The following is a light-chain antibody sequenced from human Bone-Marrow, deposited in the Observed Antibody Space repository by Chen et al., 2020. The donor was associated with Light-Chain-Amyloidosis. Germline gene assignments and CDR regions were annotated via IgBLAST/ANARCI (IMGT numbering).Light chain of an antibody. CDR3: QERTNWPLYT. J-gene: IGKJ2*01. V-gene: IGKV3-11*01. CDR1: QRISKF. CDR2: DAS. Sequence: IVLKQSPATLSLSPGERAALSCRASQRISKFLAWYQHKPGQAPRLLIYDASIRATCIPARFSGSGSGTDFTLTINSLEPEDFAVYYCQERTNWPLYTFGQGTKLEI.